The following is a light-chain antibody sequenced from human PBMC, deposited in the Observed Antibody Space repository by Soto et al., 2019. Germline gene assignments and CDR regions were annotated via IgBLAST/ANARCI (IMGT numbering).Light chain of an antibody. CDR1: QTVSITY. CDR2: GAS. Sequence: VFTQSPGTLSLSPGESATLSCRASQTVSITYLTWYQQKPGQAPRLLIFGASKRANGIPDRFSSSGSGRDLTLTISGLEPEDFAVYYCQQYGSSPLISFGQGTRLEIK. V-gene: IGKV3-20*01. J-gene: IGKJ5*01. CDR3: QQYGSSPLIS.